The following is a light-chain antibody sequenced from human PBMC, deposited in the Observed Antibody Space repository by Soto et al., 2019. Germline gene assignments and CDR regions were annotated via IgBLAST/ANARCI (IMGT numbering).Light chain of an antibody. CDR3: GSYTSSNTYV. J-gene: IGLJ1*01. Sequence: QSALTQPASVSGSLGQSTTISCTGTSSDVGGYNYVSWYQQHPGKAPKLMIFDVSNRPSGVSTRFSGSKSGNTASLTISGLQAEDEADYYCGSYTSSNTYVFGTGTKVTVL. V-gene: IGLV2-14*01. CDR2: DVS. CDR1: SSDVGGYNY.